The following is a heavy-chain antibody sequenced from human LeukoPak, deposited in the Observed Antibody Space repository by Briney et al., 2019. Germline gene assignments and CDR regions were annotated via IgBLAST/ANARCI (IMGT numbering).Heavy chain of an antibody. V-gene: IGHV3-71*03. Sequence: TTYVKGRFTISRDDSKSITYLQMNSLRAEDTAVYYCARDLGDYSNFNWFDPWGQGTLVTVSS. J-gene: IGHJ5*02. CDR3: ARDLGDYSNFNWFDP. D-gene: IGHD4-11*01.